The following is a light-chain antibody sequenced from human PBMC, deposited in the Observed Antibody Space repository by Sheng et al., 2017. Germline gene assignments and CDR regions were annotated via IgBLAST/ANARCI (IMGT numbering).Light chain of an antibody. J-gene: IGLJ3*02. Sequence: SYELTQPPSGVSVPTDRWPGSPALEMVWQNNMLIGINKSQARPLVLVIYKDRERPSEIPERFSASSSGTTVTLTINGVQAEDEAYYYCLSADISGTHWVFGGGTNLTV. CDR3: LSADISGTHWV. CDR1: VWQNN. V-gene: IGLV3-25*03. CDR2: KDR.